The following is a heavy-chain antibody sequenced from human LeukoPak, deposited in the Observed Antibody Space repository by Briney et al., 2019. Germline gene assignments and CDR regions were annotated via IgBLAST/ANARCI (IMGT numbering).Heavy chain of an antibody. CDR1: GYSISSCYF. J-gene: IGHJ4*02. Sequence: SETLSLTCGVSGYSISSCYFCCWSQQSRGGVVEWIGSSYHSGTTYFKPSLKSRFTISVDTSKNHFYLHVKSVSAADTAVYYCARPPDSSDYGAAFEWWGPGTLVTVSS. CDR3: ARPPDSSDYGAAFEW. CDR2: SYHSGTT. D-gene: IGHD4-11*01. V-gene: IGHV4-38-2*01.